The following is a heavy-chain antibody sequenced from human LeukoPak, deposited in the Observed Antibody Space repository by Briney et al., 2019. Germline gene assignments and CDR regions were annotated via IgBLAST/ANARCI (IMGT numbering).Heavy chain of an antibody. CDR3: AREILDYYGSGSYRN. CDR2: INSDGSST. V-gene: IGHV3-74*01. Sequence: PGGSLRLSCAASGFTFSSYWMHWVRQAPGKGLVWVSRINSDGSSTSYADSVKGRFTISRDNAKNTLYLQMNSLRAEDTAVYYCAREILDYYGSGSYRNWGQGTLVTVSS. CDR1: GFTFSSYW. D-gene: IGHD3-10*01. J-gene: IGHJ4*02.